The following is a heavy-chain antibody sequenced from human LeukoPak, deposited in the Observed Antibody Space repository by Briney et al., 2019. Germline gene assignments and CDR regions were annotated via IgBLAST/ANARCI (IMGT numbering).Heavy chain of an antibody. CDR1: GFTFSSSA. J-gene: IGHJ4*02. CDR3: AILSGGSYAYFDY. Sequence: GGSLRLSCAASGFTFSSSAMSWVRQAPGRGLEWVSGISVGGGNTYYADSVKGRFSISRDNSKNMLYLQMNSLRGEDTAIYYCAILSGGSYAYFDYWGQGTLVTVSS. V-gene: IGHV3-23*01. CDR2: ISVGGGNT. D-gene: IGHD1-26*01.